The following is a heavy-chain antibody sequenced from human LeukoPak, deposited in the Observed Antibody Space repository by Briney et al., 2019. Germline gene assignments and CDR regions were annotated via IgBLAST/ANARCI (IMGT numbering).Heavy chain of an antibody. CDR1: GFTFNDYW. Sequence: GGSLRLSCAASGFTFNDYWMHWVRQAPGQGLVWVSRINTDGSRIYYADSVKGRFTISRDNAKNSLYLQMNSLRPEDTAIYYCAREGVSTVTSILVVISFDYWGQGALVTVSS. D-gene: IGHD3-22*01. J-gene: IGHJ4*02. V-gene: IGHV3-74*01. CDR2: INTDGSRI. CDR3: AREGVSTVTSILVVISFDY.